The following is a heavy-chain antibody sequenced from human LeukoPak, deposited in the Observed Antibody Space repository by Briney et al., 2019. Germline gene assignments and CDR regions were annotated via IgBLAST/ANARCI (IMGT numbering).Heavy chain of an antibody. D-gene: IGHD1-26*01. CDR1: GFTFSSYA. V-gene: IGHV3-30-3*01. CDR3: ARWLVGAAGAFDI. Sequence: GGSLRLSCAASGFTFSSYAMHWVRQAPGKGLEWVAVISYDGSNKYYADSVKGRFTISRDNSKNTLYLQMNSLRAEDTAVYYCARWLVGAAGAFDIWGQGTMVTVSS. CDR2: ISYDGSNK. J-gene: IGHJ3*02.